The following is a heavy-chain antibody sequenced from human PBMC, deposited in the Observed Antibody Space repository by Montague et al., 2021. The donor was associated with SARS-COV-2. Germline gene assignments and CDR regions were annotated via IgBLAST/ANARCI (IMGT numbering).Heavy chain of an antibody. J-gene: IGHJ4*02. CDR2: INHSGST. CDR3: ARHRRYDVVTCYPDF. V-gene: IGHV4-34*01. Sequence: SETLSLTCAVYGGSFSGYYWSWIRQPPGKGLEWIGEINHSGSTNYNPSLKSRVTISVDTSKNQFSLKLSSVTAADTAVYYCARHRRYDVVTCYPDFWGQGILVTVSS. CDR1: GGSFSGYY. D-gene: IGHD3-9*01.